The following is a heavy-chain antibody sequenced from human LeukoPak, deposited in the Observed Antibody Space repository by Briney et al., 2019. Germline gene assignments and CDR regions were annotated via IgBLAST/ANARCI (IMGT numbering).Heavy chain of an antibody. J-gene: IGHJ4*02. CDR3: ARAPRRGGVATIGIAV. Sequence: GGSLRLSCAASGFTFSSYGMHWVRQAPGKGLEWVAVIWYDGSNKYYADSVKGRFTISRDNSKNTLYLQMNSLRAEDTAVYYCARAPRRGGVATIGIAVWGQGTLVTVSS. V-gene: IGHV3-33*01. D-gene: IGHD5-24*01. CDR2: IWYDGSNK. CDR1: GFTFSSYG.